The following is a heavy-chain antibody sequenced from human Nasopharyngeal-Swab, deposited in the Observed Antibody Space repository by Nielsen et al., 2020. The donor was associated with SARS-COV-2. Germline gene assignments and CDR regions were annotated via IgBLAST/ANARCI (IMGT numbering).Heavy chain of an antibody. Sequence: ETLSLTCAASGFTFSSYSMNWVRQAPGKGLEWVSSISSSSSYIYYADSVKGRFTISRDNAKNSLYLQMNSLRAEDTALYYCAHLAAAGPWGQGTMVTVSS. J-gene: IGHJ3*01. D-gene: IGHD6-13*01. V-gene: IGHV3-21*04. CDR1: GFTFSSYS. CDR2: ISSSSSYI. CDR3: AHLAAAGP.